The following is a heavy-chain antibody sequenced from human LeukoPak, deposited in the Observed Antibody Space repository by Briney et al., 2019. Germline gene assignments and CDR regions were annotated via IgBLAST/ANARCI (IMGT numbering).Heavy chain of an antibody. CDR2: IRYDGSNK. Sequence: GGSLRLSCAASGFTFSSYGMHWVRQAPGKGLEWVAFIRYDGSNKYYADSVEGRFTISRDNSKNTLYLQMNSLRAEDTAVYYCAKDLATAAARPYYFDYWGQGTLVTVSS. J-gene: IGHJ4*02. CDR3: AKDLATAAARPYYFDY. V-gene: IGHV3-30*02. CDR1: GFTFSSYG. D-gene: IGHD6-13*01.